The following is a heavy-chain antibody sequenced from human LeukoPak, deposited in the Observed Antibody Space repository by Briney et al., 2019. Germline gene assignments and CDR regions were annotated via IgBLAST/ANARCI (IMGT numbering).Heavy chain of an antibody. V-gene: IGHV3-11*06. Sequence: PGGSLRLSCVASGFTFSDRYMTWIRQAPGKGLEWVARISDDSTYTNYADSVKGRFSISRDNAKKSLYLQMDSLRAEDTAVYYCARGTLKAAATGFDYWGQGTLVTVSS. D-gene: IGHD6-13*01. CDR1: GFTFSDRY. CDR3: ARGTLKAAATGFDY. CDR2: ISDDSTYT. J-gene: IGHJ4*02.